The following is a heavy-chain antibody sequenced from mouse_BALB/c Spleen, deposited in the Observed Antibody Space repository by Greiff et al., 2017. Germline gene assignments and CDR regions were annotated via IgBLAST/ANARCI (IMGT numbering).Heavy chain of an antibody. CDR2: IDPANGNT. J-gene: IGHJ4*01. D-gene: IGHD1-2*01. Sequence: VQLKQSGAELVKPGASVKLSCTASGFNIKDTYMHWVKQRPEQGLEWIGRIDPANGNTKYDPKFQGKATITADTSSNTAYLQLSSLTSEDTAVYYCAGFITYAMDYWGQGTSVTISS. V-gene: IGHV14-3*02. CDR3: AGFITYAMDY. CDR1: GFNIKDTY.